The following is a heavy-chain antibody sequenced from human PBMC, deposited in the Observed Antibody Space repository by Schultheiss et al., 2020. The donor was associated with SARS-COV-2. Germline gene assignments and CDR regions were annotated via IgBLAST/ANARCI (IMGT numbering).Heavy chain of an antibody. CDR2: IYHSGST. CDR1: GGSISSGGYY. D-gene: IGHD3-22*01. V-gene: IGHV4-61*02. Sequence: SETLSLTCTVSGGSISSGGYYWSWIRQPAGKGLEWIGRIYHSGSTYYNPSLKSRVTISVDTSKNQFSLKLSSVTAADTAVYYCASGYYRHFDYWGQGTLVTVSS. CDR3: ASGYYRHFDY. J-gene: IGHJ4*02.